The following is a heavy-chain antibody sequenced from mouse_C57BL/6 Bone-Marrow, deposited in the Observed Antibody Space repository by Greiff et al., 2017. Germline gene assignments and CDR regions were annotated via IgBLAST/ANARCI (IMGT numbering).Heavy chain of an antibody. CDR3: ETYGYHWNFDV. J-gene: IGHJ1*03. V-gene: IGHV1-81*01. CDR1: GYTFTSYG. CDR2: IYPRSGNT. Sequence: VQLVESGAELARPGASVKLSCKASGYTFTSYGISWVKQRTGQGLEWIGEIYPRSGNTYYTEKFKGKATLTADKSSSTAYMELRSLTSEDSAVDVCETYGYHWNFDVWGTGTTVTVSS. D-gene: IGHD2-2*01.